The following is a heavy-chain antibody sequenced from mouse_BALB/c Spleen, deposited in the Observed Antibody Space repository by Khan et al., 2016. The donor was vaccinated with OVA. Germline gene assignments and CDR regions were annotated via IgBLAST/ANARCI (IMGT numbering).Heavy chain of an antibody. J-gene: IGHJ2*01. CDR1: GYSITSGYA. CDR3: ARGNYYGYYFDY. V-gene: IGHV3-2*02. Sequence: VQLKESGPGLVKPSQSLSLTCTVTGYSITSGYAWNWIRQFPGNKLEWMGYISYSGGTSYNPSLKSRISITRDKSKNQFFLQLNSVTTEDTATYYCARGNYYGYYFDYWGQGTTLTVSS. D-gene: IGHD1-1*01. CDR2: ISYSGGT.